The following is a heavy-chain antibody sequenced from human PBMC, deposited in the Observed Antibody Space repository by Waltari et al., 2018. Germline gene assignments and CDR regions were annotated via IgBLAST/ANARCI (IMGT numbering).Heavy chain of an antibody. Sequence: EVQLLESGGDLVRRGGSLRLSCAVPGTSFSNSAINWVRLAPGTGLGWVSGISVSDATYYADSVKGRFTISRDTSKNTVFLQMNGLRAEDTAVYYCATPFYNWDDPLHSWGQGTLVTVSS. V-gene: IGHV3-23*01. CDR2: ISVSDAT. D-gene: IGHD1-20*01. J-gene: IGHJ4*02. CDR3: ATPFYNWDDPLHS. CDR1: GTSFSNSA.